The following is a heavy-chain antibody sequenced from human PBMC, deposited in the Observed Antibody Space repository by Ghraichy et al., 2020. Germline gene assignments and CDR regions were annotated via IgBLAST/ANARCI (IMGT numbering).Heavy chain of an antibody. Sequence: GESLNISCSASGFTFSSYAMHWVRQAPGKGLEYVSAISSNGGSTYYADSVKGRFTISRDNSKNTLYLQMSSLRAEDTAVYYCVIIMIVVDAFDIWGQGTMVTVSS. CDR3: VIIMIVVDAFDI. V-gene: IGHV3-64D*06. CDR2: ISSNGGST. CDR1: GFTFSSYA. J-gene: IGHJ3*02. D-gene: IGHD3-22*01.